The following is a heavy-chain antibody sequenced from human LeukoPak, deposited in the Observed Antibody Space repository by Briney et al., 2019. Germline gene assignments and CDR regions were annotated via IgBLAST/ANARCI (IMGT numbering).Heavy chain of an antibody. V-gene: IGHV4-34*01. J-gene: IGHJ4*02. D-gene: IGHD2-15*01. CDR3: ARDCSGGSCYEYGN. CDR1: GGSFSGYY. Sequence: SETLSLTCAVYGGSFSGYYWSWIRQPPGKGLEWIAEINHSGSTNYNPSLKSRVTISVDTSKNQFSLKLSSVTAADTAVYYCARDCSGGSCYEYGNWGQGTLVTVSS. CDR2: INHSGST.